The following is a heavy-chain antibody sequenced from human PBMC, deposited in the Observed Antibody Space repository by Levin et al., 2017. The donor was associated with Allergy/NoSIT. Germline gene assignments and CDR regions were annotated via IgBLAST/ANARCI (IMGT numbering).Heavy chain of an antibody. J-gene: IGHJ5*02. CDR1: GDSITRGY. D-gene: IGHD3-10*01. Sequence: PSETLSLTCTVSGDSITRGYWSWIRQPPGKGLEWIAYMSYTGTTYYNPSLNSRVSVSLDTSKNQFSLKLRSVTAADTAVYYCARGSTGQYDPWGQGTLVTVSS. V-gene: IGHV4-59*01. CDR3: ARGSTGQYDP. CDR2: MSYTGTT.